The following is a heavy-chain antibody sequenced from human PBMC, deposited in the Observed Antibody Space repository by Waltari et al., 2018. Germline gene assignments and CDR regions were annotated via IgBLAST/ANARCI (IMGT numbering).Heavy chain of an antibody. Sequence: EVQLVESGGGLVQPGGSLRLSCAASGFSVSSNSLSWVRQAPGKGLEWVSVIFAGGSTSHADSVKGRFTISRDISKSTLYLQMNSLRVEDTAVYYCARGRNTNYVVYGMDVWGQGTTVTVSS. V-gene: IGHV3-66*02. CDR1: GFSVSSNS. CDR3: ARGRNTNYVVYGMDV. J-gene: IGHJ6*02. D-gene: IGHD4-4*01. CDR2: IFAGGST.